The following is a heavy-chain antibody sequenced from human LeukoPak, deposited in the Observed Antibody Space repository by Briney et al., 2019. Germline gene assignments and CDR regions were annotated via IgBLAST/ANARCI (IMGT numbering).Heavy chain of an antibody. V-gene: IGHV1-2*02. J-gene: IGHJ4*02. D-gene: IGHD3-22*01. CDR1: GYTFTGYY. CDR2: INPNSGGT. CDR3: ARLAIPLYYYDSSGYTVFDY. Sequence: ASVKVSCKASGYTFTGYYMHWVRQAPGQGLEWMGWINPNSGGTNYAQKFQGRVTMTRDTSISTAYMELSRLRSDDTAVYYCARLAIPLYYYDSSGYTVFDYWGQGTLVTVSS.